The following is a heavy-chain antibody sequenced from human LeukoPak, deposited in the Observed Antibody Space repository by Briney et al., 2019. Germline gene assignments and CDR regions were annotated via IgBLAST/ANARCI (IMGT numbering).Heavy chain of an antibody. CDR3: ARDGYNEGGSGWFDP. CDR1: GFTFRNYW. Sequence: GGSLRLTCAACGFTFRNYWMSWVRQAPGKGLEWVANIKQDGREKWYVDSVKGRFTISRDNAKNSLYLQMSRLRAEDTAVYYCARDGYNEGGSGWFDPWGQGTLVTVSS. CDR2: IKQDGREK. J-gene: IGHJ5*02. V-gene: IGHV3-7*01. D-gene: IGHD1-14*01.